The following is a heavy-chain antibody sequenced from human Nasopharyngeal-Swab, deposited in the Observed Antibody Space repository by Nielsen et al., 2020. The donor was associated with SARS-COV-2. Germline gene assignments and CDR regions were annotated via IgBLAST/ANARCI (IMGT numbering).Heavy chain of an antibody. J-gene: IGHJ4*02. Sequence: GESLKISCAASGFTFSTFGMHWVRQAPGKGLEWVAVIWYDGSNKYYADSVKGRFTISRDNSKNTLYLQMNSLRAEDTAIYYCARDEAGTANSGFDYWGQGTLVPVSS. V-gene: IGHV3-33*01. CDR2: IWYDGSNK. D-gene: IGHD1-1*01. CDR1: GFTFSTFG. CDR3: ARDEAGTANSGFDY.